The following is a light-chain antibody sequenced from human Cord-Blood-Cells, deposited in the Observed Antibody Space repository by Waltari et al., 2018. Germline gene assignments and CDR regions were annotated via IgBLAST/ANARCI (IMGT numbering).Light chain of an antibody. J-gene: IGLJ2*01. V-gene: IGLV2-14*01. CDR3: SSYTSSSTVV. Sequence: QSALTQPASVSGSPGQSITISFTGTSSDVGGYNYVSWYQKHPGKAPKLMIYDVSKRPSGVSNRFSGSKSGNTASLTISGLQAEDEADYYCSSYTSSSTVVFGGGTKLTVL. CDR1: SSDVGGYNY. CDR2: DVS.